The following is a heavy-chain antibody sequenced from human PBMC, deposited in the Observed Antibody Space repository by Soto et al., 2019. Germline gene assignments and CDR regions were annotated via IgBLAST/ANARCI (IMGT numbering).Heavy chain of an antibody. CDR2: IYSGGST. D-gene: IGHD2-2*01. CDR3: ARDPGDCSSTSCYYYYGMDV. V-gene: IGHV3-53*01. CDR1: GFTVSSNY. Sequence: GGSLRLSCAASGFTVSSNYMSWVRQAPGKGLEWVSVIYSGGSTYYADSVKGRFTISRDNAKNSLYLQMNSLRAEDTAVYYCARDPGDCSSTSCYYYYGMDVWGQGTTVTVSS. J-gene: IGHJ6*02.